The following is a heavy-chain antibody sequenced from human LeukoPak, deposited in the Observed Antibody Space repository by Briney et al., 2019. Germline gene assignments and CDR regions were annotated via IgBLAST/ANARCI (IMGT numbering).Heavy chain of an antibody. CDR2: ISSNGGGT. CDR1: GSTFSTYA. Sequence: LSGGSLRLSCSASGSTFSTYAMHWVRQAPGKGLDYVSAISSNGGGTYYADSVKGRFTISRDNSKNTLFLQMSSLRAEDTAVYYCVKEQTFFGVVMDIWGQGTMVTVSS. D-gene: IGHD3-3*01. V-gene: IGHV3-64D*09. J-gene: IGHJ3*02. CDR3: VKEQTFFGVVMDI.